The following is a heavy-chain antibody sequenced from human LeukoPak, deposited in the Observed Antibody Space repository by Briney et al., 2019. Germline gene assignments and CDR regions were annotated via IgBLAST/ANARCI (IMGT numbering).Heavy chain of an antibody. Sequence: SETLSLTCAVYGGSFSGYYWSWIRQPPGKGLEWIGEINHSGSTNYNPSLKSRVTISVDTSKNQFSLKLSSVTAADTAVYYCARERGDYSYYYYGTDVWGQGTTVTVSS. D-gene: IGHD4-17*01. CDR2: INHSGST. V-gene: IGHV4-34*01. J-gene: IGHJ6*02. CDR3: ARERGDYSYYYYGTDV. CDR1: GGSFSGYY.